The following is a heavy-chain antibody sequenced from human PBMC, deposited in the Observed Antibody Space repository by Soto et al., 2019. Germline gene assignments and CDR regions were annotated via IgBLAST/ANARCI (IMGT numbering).Heavy chain of an antibody. CDR3: ARRRDLGIVVVPAATNFDY. CDR2: INHSGST. CDR1: GGSFSGYY. D-gene: IGHD2-2*03. V-gene: IGHV4-34*01. J-gene: IGHJ4*02. Sequence: QVQLQQWGAGLLKPSETLSLTCAVYGGSFSGYYWSWIRQPPGKGLEWIGEINHSGSTNYNPSLKSRVTISVDTSKNQFSLKLSSVTAADTAVYYCARRRDLGIVVVPAATNFDYWGQGTLVTVSS.